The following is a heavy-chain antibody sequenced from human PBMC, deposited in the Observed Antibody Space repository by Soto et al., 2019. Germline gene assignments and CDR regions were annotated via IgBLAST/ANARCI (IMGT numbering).Heavy chain of an antibody. CDR1: GDSVSSNSAA. CDR2: TYYMSKWYN. CDR3: ARDGSGSYYFDY. Sequence: SQTLSLTCAISGDSVSSNSAAWNCIRQSPSRGLEWLGSTYYMSKWYNDYAVSVKSRITINPDTSKNQFSLQLNSGTPEDTAVYYGARDGSGSYYFDYWGQGTLVTVSS. V-gene: IGHV6-1*01. J-gene: IGHJ4*02. D-gene: IGHD1-26*01.